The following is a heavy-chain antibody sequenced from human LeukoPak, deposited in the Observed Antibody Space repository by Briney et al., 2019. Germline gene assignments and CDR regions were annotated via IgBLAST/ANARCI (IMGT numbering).Heavy chain of an antibody. CDR1: GFTFSSYG. V-gene: IGHV3-33*01. Sequence: PGGSLRLSCAASGFTFSSYGMHWVRQAPGKGLEWVAVIWYDGSNKYYADSVKGRFTISRDNSKNTLYLQMNSLRAEDTAVYYCARAGGSSWDNNWFDPWGQGALVTVSS. J-gene: IGHJ5*02. CDR3: ARAGGSSWDNNWFDP. D-gene: IGHD6-13*01. CDR2: IWYDGSNK.